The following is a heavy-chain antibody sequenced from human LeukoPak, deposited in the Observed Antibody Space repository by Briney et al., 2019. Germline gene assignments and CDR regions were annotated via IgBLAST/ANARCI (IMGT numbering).Heavy chain of an antibody. CDR1: GFTFHNYD. D-gene: IGHD3-9*01. CDR2: IQFDGSNK. Sequence: GGSLRLSCATSGFTFHNYDMHWVRQAPGKGLEWVAFIQFDGSNKYYADSVKGRFTISRDNSKNTLYLQMNSLRAEDTAVYYCARDRLTGYSNWFDPWGQGTLVTVSS. J-gene: IGHJ5*02. V-gene: IGHV3-30*02. CDR3: ARDRLTGYSNWFDP.